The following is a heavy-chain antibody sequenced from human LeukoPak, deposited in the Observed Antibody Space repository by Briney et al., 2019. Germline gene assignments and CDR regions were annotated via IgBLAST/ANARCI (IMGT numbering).Heavy chain of an antibody. Sequence: PGGSLRLSCAASGFTFSNAWMSWVRQAPGKGLEWVGRIKSKTDGGTTDYAAPVKGRFTISRDDSKNTLYLQMNSLRAEDTAVYYCARQIGYCSSTSCSYYYYYGMDVWGQGTTVTVSS. V-gene: IGHV3-15*05. CDR2: IKSKTDGGTT. J-gene: IGHJ6*02. CDR1: GFTFSNAW. CDR3: ARQIGYCSSTSCSYYYYYGMDV. D-gene: IGHD2-2*01.